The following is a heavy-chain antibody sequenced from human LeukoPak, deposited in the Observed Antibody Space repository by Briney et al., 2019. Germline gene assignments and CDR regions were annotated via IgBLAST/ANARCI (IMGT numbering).Heavy chain of an antibody. CDR2: IYYSGST. Sequence: SETLSLTCAVTGGSFSDSYWSWIRQPPGKGLEWIGSIYYSGSTYYNPSLKSRVTISVDTSKNQFSLKLSSVTAADTAVYYCARLGIDYGDYYYYMDVWGKGTTVTISS. CDR1: GGSFSDSY. CDR3: ARLGIDYGDYYYYMDV. V-gene: IGHV4-39*01. D-gene: IGHD4-17*01. J-gene: IGHJ6*03.